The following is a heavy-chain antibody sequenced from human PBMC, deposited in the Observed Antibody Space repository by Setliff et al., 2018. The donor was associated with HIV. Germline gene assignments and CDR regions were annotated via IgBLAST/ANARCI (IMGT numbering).Heavy chain of an antibody. Sequence: GGSLRLSCAASGFIFSNYVMSWIRQAPGKGLEWVSYIFSSGSGSTIYYADSVKGRFTISRDNSKNTLFLQMNSLRSEDTAVYYCAKEDQRVTSVDYWGQGTPVTVSS. CDR2: IFSSGSGSTI. CDR1: GFIFSNYV. J-gene: IGHJ4*02. V-gene: IGHV3-48*01. D-gene: IGHD2-2*01. CDR3: AKEDQRVTSVDY.